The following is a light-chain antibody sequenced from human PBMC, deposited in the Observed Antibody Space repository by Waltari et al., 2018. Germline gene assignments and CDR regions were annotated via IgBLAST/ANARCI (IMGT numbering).Light chain of an antibody. J-gene: IGKJ3*01. CDR3: QQFDNLPFT. CDR1: QDISNY. CDR2: AAS. Sequence: DIQMTQSPSSLSASVRDRVTITCQASQDISNYLNWYQQKPGKAPKLLIYAASKLETGIPSRFSGSGSGTDFTFTISSLKPEDIATYYWQQFDNLPFTFGPGTKVDIK. V-gene: IGKV1-33*01.